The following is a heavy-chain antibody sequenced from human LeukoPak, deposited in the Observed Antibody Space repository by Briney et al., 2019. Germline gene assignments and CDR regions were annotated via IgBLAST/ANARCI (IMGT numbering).Heavy chain of an antibody. CDR1: GFTFDDYA. D-gene: IGHD6-13*01. Sequence: GRSLRLSCAASGFTFDDYAMHWVRHAPGKGLEWVSGISWNSGSIGYADSVKGRFTISRDNAKNSLYLQMNSLRAEDTALYYCAKDKEQLVLYAFDIWGQGTMVTVSS. V-gene: IGHV3-9*01. J-gene: IGHJ3*02. CDR2: ISWNSGSI. CDR3: AKDKEQLVLYAFDI.